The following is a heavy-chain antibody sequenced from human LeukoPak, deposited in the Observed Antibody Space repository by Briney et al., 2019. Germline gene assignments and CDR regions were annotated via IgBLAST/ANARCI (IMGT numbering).Heavy chain of an antibody. CDR3: ARGLYYYDSEPGY. CDR2: INWNGGST. V-gene: IGHV3-20*04. Sequence: SGGSLRLSCAASGFTFDDYGMSWVRQAPGKGLEWVSGINWNGGSTGYADSVKGRFTISRDNAKNSPYLQMNGLRAEDTALYYCARGLYYYDSEPGYWGQGTLVTVSS. J-gene: IGHJ4*02. D-gene: IGHD3-22*01. CDR1: GFTFDDYG.